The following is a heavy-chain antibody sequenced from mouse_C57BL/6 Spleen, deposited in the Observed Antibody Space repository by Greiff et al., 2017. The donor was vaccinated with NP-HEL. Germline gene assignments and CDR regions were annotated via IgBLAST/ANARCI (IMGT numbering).Heavy chain of an antibody. D-gene: IGHD1-1*02. V-gene: IGHV5-17*01. CDR2: ISSGSSTI. CDR3: AKYGLYFDV. Sequence: EVQVVESGGGLVKPGGSLKLSCAASGFTFSDYGMHWVRQAPEKGLEWVAYISSGSSTIYYADTVKGRFTISRDNAKNTLFLQMTSLRSEDTAMYYCAKYGLYFDVWGTRTTVTVSS. CDR1: GFTFSDYG. J-gene: IGHJ1*03.